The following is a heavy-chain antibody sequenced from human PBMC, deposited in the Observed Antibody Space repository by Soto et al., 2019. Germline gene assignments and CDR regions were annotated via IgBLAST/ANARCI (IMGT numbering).Heavy chain of an antibody. Sequence: SETLSLTCTVSGGSISSGDYYWSWIRQPPGKGLEWIGYIYYSGSTYYNPSLKSRVTISVDTSKNQFSLKLSSVTAADTAVYYCSIRSGDSSGYCREEPVDYWGQGTLVTVSS. CDR3: SIRSGDSSGYCREEPVDY. D-gene: IGHD3-22*01. J-gene: IGHJ4*02. CDR2: IYYSGST. V-gene: IGHV4-30-4*01. CDR1: GGSISSGDYY.